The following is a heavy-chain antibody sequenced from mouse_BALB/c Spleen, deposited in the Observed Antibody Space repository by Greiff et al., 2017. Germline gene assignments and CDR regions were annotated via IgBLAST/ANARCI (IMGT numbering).Heavy chain of an antibody. V-gene: IGHV1-63*02. D-gene: IGHD2-4*01. CDR3: ARDDYDGYYAMDY. J-gene: IGHJ4*01. CDR1: GYTFTNYW. Sequence: QVQLKESGAELVRPGTSVKISCKASGYTFTNYWLGWVKQRPGHGLEWIGDIYPGGGYTNYNEKFKGKATLTADTSSSTAYMQLSSLTSEDSAVYFCARDDYDGYYAMDYWGQGTSVTVSS. CDR2: IYPGGGYT.